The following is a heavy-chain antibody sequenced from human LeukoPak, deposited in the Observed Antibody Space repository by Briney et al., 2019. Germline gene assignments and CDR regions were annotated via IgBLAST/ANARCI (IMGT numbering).Heavy chain of an antibody. Sequence: GASVKVSCKASGYTFTSYVINWVRQAPGEGTEWMGCISTHNGNTHYAQKVQGRVTLTADTSTGTAYMELRSLRSDDTAVYYCARGRNADEYYQQPLDSWGQGTLVIVSS. D-gene: IGHD2-2*01. CDR3: ARGRNADEYYQQPLDS. V-gene: IGHV1-18*01. J-gene: IGHJ4*02. CDR1: GYTFTSYV. CDR2: ISTHNGNT.